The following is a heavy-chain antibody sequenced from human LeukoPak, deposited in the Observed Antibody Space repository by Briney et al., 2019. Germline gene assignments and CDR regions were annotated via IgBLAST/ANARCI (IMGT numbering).Heavy chain of an antibody. J-gene: IGHJ4*02. CDR1: GGTFSSYA. V-gene: IGHV1-69*06. CDR3: ASSSYYYDSSGYYYDY. D-gene: IGHD3-22*01. CDR2: IIPIFGTA. Sequence: ASVKVSCKASGGTFSSYAISWVRQAPGQGLEWMGRIIPIFGTANYAQKFQGRVTITADKSTSTAYMELSSLRSEDTAVYYCASSSYYYDSSGYYYDYWGQGTLVTVSS.